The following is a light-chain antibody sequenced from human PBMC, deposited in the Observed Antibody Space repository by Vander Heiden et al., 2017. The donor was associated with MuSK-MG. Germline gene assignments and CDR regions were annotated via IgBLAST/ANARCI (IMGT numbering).Light chain of an antibody. J-gene: IGKJ4*01. CDR3: QQYNDWPLT. Sequence: DIVMTQSPATVSVSPGERATLSCRASQSVSSNLAWYQQKPGQAPRLLIYGASTRGTGIPARFSGSASGTEFTLTISSLQSEDFAVYHCQQYNDWPLTFGGGTKVEIK. CDR1: QSVSSN. CDR2: GAS. V-gene: IGKV3-15*01.